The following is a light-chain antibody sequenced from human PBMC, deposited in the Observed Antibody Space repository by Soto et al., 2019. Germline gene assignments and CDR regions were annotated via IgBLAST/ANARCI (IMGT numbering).Light chain of an antibody. Sequence: DIQMTQSPSTLSASVVYIFTITFRASQSISTWLAWYQQKPGKAPKLLIYKTSTLESGVPSRFSGSGSGTEFTLTISSLQPDDFATYYCQHYNTYSQTFGQGTKVDIK. V-gene: IGKV1-5*03. CDR3: QHYNTYSQT. CDR1: QSISTW. CDR2: KTS. J-gene: IGKJ1*01.